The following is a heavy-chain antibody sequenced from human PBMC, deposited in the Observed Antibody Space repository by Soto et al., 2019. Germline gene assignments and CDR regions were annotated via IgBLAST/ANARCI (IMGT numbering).Heavy chain of an antibody. J-gene: IGHJ6*03. CDR3: AKVSAPRFDYYMDV. D-gene: IGHD5-12*01. Sequence: EVQVLESGGGLVQPGGSLRLSCAASGFIFSTNAMTWVRQAPGRGLEWVSAISGRSSGTYYADSVKCRFTISRDNSKNTLYLQMDSLRVEDTAVYYCAKVSAPRFDYYMDVWGRGTTVTVSS. CDR2: ISGRSSGT. CDR1: GFIFSTNA. V-gene: IGHV3-23*01.